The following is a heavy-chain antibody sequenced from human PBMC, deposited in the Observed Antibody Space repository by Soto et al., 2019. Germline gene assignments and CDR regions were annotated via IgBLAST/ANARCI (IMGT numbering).Heavy chain of an antibody. CDR2: ISYDGSNK. V-gene: IGHV3-30*14. CDR1: GFSFSSYA. Sequence: PGGSLRLSCAASGFSFSSYAMHWVRQAPGKGLEWVAVISYDGSNKYYADSVKGRFTISRDNSRNTLYLQMNSLRAEDTAVYYCARGLGSAYYYDRGAFDSWGQGTMVTVS. J-gene: IGHJ3*02. D-gene: IGHD3-22*01. CDR3: ARGLGSAYYYDRGAFDS.